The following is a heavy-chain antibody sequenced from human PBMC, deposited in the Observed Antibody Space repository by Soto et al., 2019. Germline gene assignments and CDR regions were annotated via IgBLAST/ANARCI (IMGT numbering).Heavy chain of an antibody. CDR1: GFTFSSYA. Sequence: EVQLLESGGGLVQPGGSLRLSCAASGFTFSSYAMSWVRQAPGKGLEWVSAISGSGGSTYYADSVKGRFTISRDNSKNTLYLQMNRLRAEDTAVYYCAKDWSPGYSGYQRHYWGQGTLVTVSS. D-gene: IGHD5-12*01. CDR3: AKDWSPGYSGYQRHY. V-gene: IGHV3-23*01. CDR2: ISGSGGST. J-gene: IGHJ4*02.